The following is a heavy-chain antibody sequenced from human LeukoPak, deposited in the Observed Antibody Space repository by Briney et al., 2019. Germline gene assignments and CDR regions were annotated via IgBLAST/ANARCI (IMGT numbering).Heavy chain of an antibody. CDR1: GASISSSTYY. CDR2: ASYSGNT. J-gene: IGHJ4*02. V-gene: IGHV4-39*07. Sequence: PSETLSLTCTVYGASISSSTYYWGWIRQPPGKGLEWIGSASYSGNTYYNPSLKSRVTILVDTSKNQFSLKMTSVTAADTAVYFCARDQYYDVSTYYEIDYWGQGTLVTVSS. D-gene: IGHD3-22*01. CDR3: ARDQYYDVSTYYEIDY.